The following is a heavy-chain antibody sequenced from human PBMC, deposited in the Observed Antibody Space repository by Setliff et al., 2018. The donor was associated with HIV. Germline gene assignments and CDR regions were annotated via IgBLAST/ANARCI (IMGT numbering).Heavy chain of an antibody. D-gene: IGHD2-21*01. J-gene: IGHJ5*01. CDR3: AKHGFERKSPYNWFDS. CDR2: PYPDDSAT. V-gene: IGHV5-51*01. CDR1: GYRFSDNW. Sequence: GESLKISCKGSGYRFSDNWIGWVRQMPGKGLEWMGIPYPDDSATSYSPSFQGQVTISADKSINTAYLLWGRLRASDTAMYYCAKHGFERKSPYNWFDSWGQGTLVTVSS.